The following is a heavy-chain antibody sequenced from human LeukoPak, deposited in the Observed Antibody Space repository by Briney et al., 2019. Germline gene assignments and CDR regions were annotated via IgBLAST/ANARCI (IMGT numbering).Heavy chain of an antibody. V-gene: IGHV1-69*02. Sequence: SVKVSCKASGGTFSSYTISWVRQAPGQGLEWMGRIIPILGIANYAQKFQGRVTITADKSTSTAYMELSSLRSEDTAVYYCARVPSGCSSTSCYYVYWGQGTLVTVSS. CDR3: ARVPSGCSSTSCYYVY. CDR1: GGTFSSYT. D-gene: IGHD2-2*01. J-gene: IGHJ4*02. CDR2: IIPILGIA.